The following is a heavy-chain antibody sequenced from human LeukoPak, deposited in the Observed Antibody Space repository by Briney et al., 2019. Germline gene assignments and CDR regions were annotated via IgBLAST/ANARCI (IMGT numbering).Heavy chain of an antibody. CDR3: ARKSVAATPRDIVYQYSYMDV. CDR1: GYTFTGYY. D-gene: IGHD2-15*01. Sequence: ASVKVSCKASGYTFTGYYIHWVRQAPGQGLEWMGWTSTNTGNPTYAQGFTGRFVFSLDTSVSTAYLQISSLKAEDTAVYYCARKSVAATPRDIVYQYSYMDVWGKGTTVTVSS. J-gene: IGHJ6*03. V-gene: IGHV7-4-1*02. CDR2: TSTNTGNP.